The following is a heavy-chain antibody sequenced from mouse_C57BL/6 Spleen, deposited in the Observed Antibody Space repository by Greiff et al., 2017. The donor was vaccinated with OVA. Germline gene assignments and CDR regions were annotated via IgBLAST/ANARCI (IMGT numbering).Heavy chain of an antibody. Sequence: VQLQQSGAELVMPGASVKLSCKASGYTFTSYWMHWVKQRPGQGLEWIGEIDPSDSYTNYNQKFKGKSTLTVDKSSSTAYMQLSSLTSEDSAVYYCARRSITTVVAPYLDYWGQGTTLTVSS. V-gene: IGHV1-69*01. J-gene: IGHJ2*01. CDR2: IDPSDSYT. CDR1: GYTFTSYW. CDR3: ARRSITTVVAPYLDY. D-gene: IGHD1-1*01.